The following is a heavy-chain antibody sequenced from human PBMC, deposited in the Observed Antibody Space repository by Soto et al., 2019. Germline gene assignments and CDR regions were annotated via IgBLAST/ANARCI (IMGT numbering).Heavy chain of an antibody. J-gene: IGHJ4*02. CDR2: IYYSGST. Sequence: SETLSLTCTVSGGSISSYYWSWIRQPPGKGLEWIGYIYYSGSTNYNPSLKSRVTISVDTSKNQFSLKLSSVTAADTAVYYCARSPGSTTVNFFDYWGQGTLVTVSS. CDR1: GGSISSYY. D-gene: IGHD4-17*01. V-gene: IGHV4-59*08. CDR3: ARSPGSTTVNFFDY.